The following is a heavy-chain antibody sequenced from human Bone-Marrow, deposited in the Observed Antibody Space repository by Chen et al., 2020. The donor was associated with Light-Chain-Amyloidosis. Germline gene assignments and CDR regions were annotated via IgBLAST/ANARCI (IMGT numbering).Heavy chain of an antibody. CDR3: AREGVYDWPRRDFQH. D-gene: IGHD3-3*01. Sequence: EVQLVESGGGLVKPGGSLRLSCAASGFTFSSYSMNWVRQAPGKGLEWVSSISSSSSYIYYADSVKGRFTISRDNAKNSLYLQMNSLRAEDTAVYYCAREGVYDWPRRDFQHWGQGTLVTVSS. J-gene: IGHJ1*01. CDR1: GFTFSSYS. CDR2: ISSSSSYI. V-gene: IGHV3-21*01.